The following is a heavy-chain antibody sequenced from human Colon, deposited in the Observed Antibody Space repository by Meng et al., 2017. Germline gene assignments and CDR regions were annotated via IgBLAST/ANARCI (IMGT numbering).Heavy chain of an antibody. J-gene: IGHJ4*02. CDR2: INHTGNT. CDR3: ARSVRLGVAGKSGAY. V-gene: IGHV4-34*01. CDR1: GGSFSGYS. Sequence: QVLRQQVGAGLLKPSVTLSLTCAVYGGSFSGYSWSWIRQPPGKGLEWIGEINHTGNTSYNPSLKSRLTISVDTSKNQFSLNLSSVTAADTALYYCARSVRLGVAGKSGAYWGQGTLVTVSS. D-gene: IGHD6-19*01.